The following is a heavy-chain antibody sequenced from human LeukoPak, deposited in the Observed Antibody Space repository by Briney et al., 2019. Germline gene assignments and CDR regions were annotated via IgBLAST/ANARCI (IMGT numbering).Heavy chain of an antibody. CDR1: GFTFSSYA. CDR2: ISDNSGST. Sequence: GGSLRLSCAASGFTFSSYAMNWARQAPGKGLEWVSIISDNSGSTYNADSVKGRFTISRDNSKNTLYLQMNSLRAEDTAVYYCAKGTMVRWDVWGQGTTVTVSS. V-gene: IGHV3-23*01. CDR3: AKGTMVRWDV. D-gene: IGHD3-10*01. J-gene: IGHJ6*02.